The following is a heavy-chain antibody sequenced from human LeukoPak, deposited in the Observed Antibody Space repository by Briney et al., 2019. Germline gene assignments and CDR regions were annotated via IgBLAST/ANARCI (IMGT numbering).Heavy chain of an antibody. CDR1: GGSISSYY. V-gene: IGHV4-59*08. CDR2: IYYSGST. J-gene: IGHJ6*02. Sequence: SETLSLTCTVSGGSISSYYWSWIWQPPGKGLEWIGYIYYSGSTNYNPSLKSRVTISVDTSKNQFSLKLSSVTAADTAVYYCARHLSGYYYGMDVWGQGATVTVSS. D-gene: IGHD3-10*01. CDR3: ARHLSGYYYGMDV.